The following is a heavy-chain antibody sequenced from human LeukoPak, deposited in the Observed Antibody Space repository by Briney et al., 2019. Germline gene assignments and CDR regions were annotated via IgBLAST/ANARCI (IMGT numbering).Heavy chain of an antibody. CDR1: GGSFSGYY. CDR3: ARGHRAVAGTWRCVDP. V-gene: IGHV4-34*01. Sequence: SETLSLTCAVYGGSFSGYYWSWIRQPPGKGLEWIGEIDHSGSTNYNPSLKSRVTISVDTSKNQFSLKLSSVTAADTAVYYCARGHRAVAGTWRCVDPWGQGTLVTVSS. D-gene: IGHD6-19*01. CDR2: IDHSGST. J-gene: IGHJ5*02.